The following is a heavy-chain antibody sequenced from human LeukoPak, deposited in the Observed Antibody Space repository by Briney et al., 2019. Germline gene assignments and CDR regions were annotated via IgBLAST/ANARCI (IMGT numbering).Heavy chain of an antibody. V-gene: IGHV4-34*01. D-gene: IGHD3-9*01. CDR2: INHSGST. J-gene: IGHJ6*02. CDR3: ARGLRDILTGRALNRARYGMDV. Sequence: SETLSRTCAVYGGSFSGYYWSWIRQPPGKGLEGIGEINHSGSTNYNPSLKSRVTISVDTSKNQFSLKLSSVTAADTAVYYCARGLRDILTGRALNRARYGMDVWGQGTTVTVSS. CDR1: GGSFSGYY.